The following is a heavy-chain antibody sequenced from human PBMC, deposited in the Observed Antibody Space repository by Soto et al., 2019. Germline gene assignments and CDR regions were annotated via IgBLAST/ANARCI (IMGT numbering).Heavy chain of an antibody. D-gene: IGHD3-16*02. CDR3: ARDPHYVWGSYRCDY. Sequence: PSETLSLTCVVYGAGSFSGYYWHWIRQSPGKGLEWIGEISQSGGTNYNPSLKSRVSISVDTAKNQFSLRLTSVTVADTGVYYCARDPHYVWGSYRCDYWGQGALVTVSS. CDR1: GAGSFSGYY. CDR2: ISQSGGT. V-gene: IGHV4-34*01. J-gene: IGHJ4*02.